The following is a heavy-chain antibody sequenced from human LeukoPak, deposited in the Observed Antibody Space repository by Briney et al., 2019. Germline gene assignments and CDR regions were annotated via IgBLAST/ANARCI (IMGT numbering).Heavy chain of an antibody. J-gene: IGHJ4*02. D-gene: IGHD6-6*01. Sequence: GGSLRLSCAASGFTFSSYGMSWVRQAPGKGLEWVSAMSGSGGSTYYADSVEGRFTISRDNSKNTLYLQMNSLRAEDTAVYYCAKPEPLPSIAPFDYWGQGTLVTVSS. CDR2: MSGSGGST. V-gene: IGHV3-23*01. CDR3: AKPEPLPSIAPFDY. CDR1: GFTFSSYG.